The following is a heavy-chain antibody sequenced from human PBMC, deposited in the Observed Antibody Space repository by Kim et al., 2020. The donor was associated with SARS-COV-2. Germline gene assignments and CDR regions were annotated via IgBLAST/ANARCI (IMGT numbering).Heavy chain of an antibody. CDR1: GDSISSSYFY. CDR3: ARLVGEGYGDTGRVDC. V-gene: IGHV4-39*01. CDR2: IYFSGSS. J-gene: IGHJ4*02. D-gene: IGHD4-17*01. Sequence: SETLSLTCTVSGDSISSSYFYWGWIRQPPGKGLEWIGSIYFSGSSYYKPSLKSRVTISVDTSKIQFFLKLNSVTAADTAVYYCARLVGEGYGDTGRVDCWGQGTLVTVSS.